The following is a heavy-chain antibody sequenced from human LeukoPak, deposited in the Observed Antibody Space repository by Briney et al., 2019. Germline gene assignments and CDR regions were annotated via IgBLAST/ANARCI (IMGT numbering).Heavy chain of an antibody. V-gene: IGHV3-48*03. CDR2: ISSSGSTI. CDR3: ATNRSSWHH. Sequence: GSLRLSCAASGFTFTSYDMNWVRQAPGKGLEWVSYISSSGSTINYADSVKGRFTISRDNAKNTLYLQMISLRAEDTAVYYCATNRSSWHHWGQGTLVTVSS. D-gene: IGHD6-13*01. CDR1: GFTFTSYD. J-gene: IGHJ5*02.